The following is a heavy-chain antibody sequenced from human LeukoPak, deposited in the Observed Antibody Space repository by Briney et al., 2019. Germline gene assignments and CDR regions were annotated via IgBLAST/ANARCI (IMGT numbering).Heavy chain of an antibody. D-gene: IGHD2-8*01. J-gene: IGHJ4*02. Sequence: PGGSLRLSCAASGFTFSSYSMNWVRQAPGKGLEWVSSISSSSSYIYYADSVEGRFTISRDDAKNSLYLQVNSLRAEDTAVYYCARDVLGGFDYWGQGTLVTVSS. CDR2: ISSSSSYI. V-gene: IGHV3-21*01. CDR1: GFTFSSYS. CDR3: ARDVLGGFDY.